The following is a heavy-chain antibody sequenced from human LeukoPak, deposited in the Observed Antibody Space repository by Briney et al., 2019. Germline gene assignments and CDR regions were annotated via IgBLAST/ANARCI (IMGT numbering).Heavy chain of an antibody. D-gene: IGHD6-13*01. CDR2: IYYSGST. Sequence: SETLSLTCTVSGGSISSYYWSWIRQPPGKGLEWIGYIYYSGSTNYNPSLKSRVTISVDTSKNQFSLKLSSVTAADTAVYYCARDGRYSSSWYFSNFDYWGQGTLVTVSS. CDR3: ARDGRYSSSWYFSNFDY. V-gene: IGHV4-59*01. J-gene: IGHJ4*02. CDR1: GGSISSYY.